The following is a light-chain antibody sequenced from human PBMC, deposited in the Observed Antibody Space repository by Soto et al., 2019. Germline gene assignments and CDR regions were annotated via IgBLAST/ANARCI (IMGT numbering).Light chain of an antibody. CDR3: CSYAGSSTLI. CDR1: TSDVGGSDY. J-gene: IGLJ2*01. CDR2: DVN. Sequence: QSALTQPRSVSGSPGQSVTISCTGATSDVGGSDYVSWYQHHPGKAPELMLYDVNKRPSGVPDRFSGSKSGTTAALTISGLQTEDEADYYCCSYAGSSTLIFGGGTSSPS. V-gene: IGLV2-11*01.